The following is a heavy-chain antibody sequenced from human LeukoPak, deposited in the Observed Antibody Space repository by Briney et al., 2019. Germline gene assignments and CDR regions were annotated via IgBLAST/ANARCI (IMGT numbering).Heavy chain of an antibody. CDR3: ASLYGSSWPPFDY. J-gene: IGHJ4*02. V-gene: IGHV4-4*02. CDR2: IYHSGSI. CDR1: GGSISSSHW. Sequence: SETLSLTCTVSGGSISSSHWWSWVRQPPGKGLEWIGEIYHSGSINYNPSLKSRVTVSIDKSKNQFSLKLSSVTAADTAVYYCASLYGSSWPPFDYWGQGTLVTVSS. D-gene: IGHD6-13*01.